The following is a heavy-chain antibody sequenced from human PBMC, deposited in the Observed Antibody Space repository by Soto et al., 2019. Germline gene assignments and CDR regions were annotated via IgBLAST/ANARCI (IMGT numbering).Heavy chain of an antibody. CDR3: ARTRDQYCSGGSCYYYYYMDV. J-gene: IGHJ6*03. Sequence: SETLSLTCTVSGDSISSYYWSWIRQPPGKGLEWIGYIYYSGSTNYNPSLKSRVTISVDTSKNQFSLKLSSVTAADTAVYYCARTRDQYCSGGSCYYYYYMDVWGKGITVTVSS. CDR2: IYYSGST. CDR1: GDSISSYY. D-gene: IGHD2-15*01. V-gene: IGHV4-59*12.